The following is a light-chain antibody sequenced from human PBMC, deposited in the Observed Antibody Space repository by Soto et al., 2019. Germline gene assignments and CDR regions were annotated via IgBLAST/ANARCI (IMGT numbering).Light chain of an antibody. CDR2: GSS. J-gene: IGKJ2*01. Sequence: EIVLTQSPGTLSLFPGERATLSCRASQTISSSFVAWYQQKPGQAPRLLIYGSSTRATGIPDRFSGSGSGTDFTLTITRLDTEDFAVYFCQQFGISPRTFGQGTKLE. CDR1: QTISSSF. V-gene: IGKV3-20*01. CDR3: QQFGISPRT.